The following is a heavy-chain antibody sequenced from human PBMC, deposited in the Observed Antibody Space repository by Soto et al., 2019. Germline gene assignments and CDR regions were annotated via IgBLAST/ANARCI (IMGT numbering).Heavy chain of an antibody. CDR1: GYILSELS. D-gene: IGHD1-26*01. CDR2: FHPEDGVS. V-gene: IGHV1-24*01. CDR3: AHGAGIVGPIIYFDY. J-gene: IGHJ4*01. Sequence: QVQLVQSGAEVKKPGASVKVSCKVSGYILSELSIHWVRQAPGKGLEYMGGFHPEDGVSNYAQKFQGRVTMTEDTSTGTAFMEVSSLRYDATDVYFCAHGAGIVGPIIYFDYWGQGTLVTVSS.